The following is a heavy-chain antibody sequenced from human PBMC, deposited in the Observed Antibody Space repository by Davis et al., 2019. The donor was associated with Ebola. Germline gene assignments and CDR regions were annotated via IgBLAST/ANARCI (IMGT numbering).Heavy chain of an antibody. V-gene: IGHV3-30*18. Sequence: GGSLRLSCAASGFTFSSYDMHWVRQAPGKGLEWVAEISYDGSNKYYADSVKGRFTISRDNSKNTLYLQMNSLRAEDTAVYYCAKLNTVTTWPVVGYWGQGTLVTVSS. CDR1: GFTFSSYD. CDR3: AKLNTVTTWPVVGY. CDR2: ISYDGSNK. J-gene: IGHJ4*02. D-gene: IGHD4-11*01.